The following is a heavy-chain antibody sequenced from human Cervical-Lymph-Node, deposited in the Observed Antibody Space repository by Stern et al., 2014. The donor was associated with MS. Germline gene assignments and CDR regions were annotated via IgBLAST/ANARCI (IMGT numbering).Heavy chain of an antibody. V-gene: IGHV3-33*01. J-gene: IGHJ6*02. D-gene: IGHD5-18*01. CDR3: ARKIHDYYYYAMDV. Sequence: VQLVESGGGVVQPGGSQRLSCTASGFTFEDYAMEWVRQVPGKGLEWVAMIWDDGSQKYYGDAVRGRFSVSRDNSRNTLYLQMKSLSLEDTAVYYCARKIHDYYYYAMDVWGQGTTVTVSS. CDR2: IWDDGSQK. CDR1: GFTFEDYA.